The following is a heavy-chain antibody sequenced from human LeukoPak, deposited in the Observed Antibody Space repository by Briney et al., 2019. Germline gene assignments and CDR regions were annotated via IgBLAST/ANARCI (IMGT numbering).Heavy chain of an antibody. CDR2: IKRDGSEK. V-gene: IGHV3-7*01. D-gene: IGHD2-21*01. Sequence: GGSLRLSCAASGFMFSDYWMSWVRQAPGKGLEWVAIIKRDGSEKVYVDSVKGRFTISRDNAENSLYLQMSSLRAEDTAVYYCVRDPADNCDRSKCWGAFDIWGRGTTVTVSS. CDR1: GFMFSDYW. CDR3: VRDPADNCDRSKCWGAFDI. J-gene: IGHJ3*02.